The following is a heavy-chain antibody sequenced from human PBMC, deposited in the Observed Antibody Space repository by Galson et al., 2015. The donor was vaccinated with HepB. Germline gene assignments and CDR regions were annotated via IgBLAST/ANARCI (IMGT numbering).Heavy chain of an antibody. CDR1: GASIRSEGHW. J-gene: IGHJ2*01. V-gene: IGHV4-39*01. Sequence: LSLTCTVSGASIRSEGHWWGWIRQPPGKGLEWMGSIFYSGITHYNPSLKSRVTMSVDTSKNHFSLNLSSMTAADTAVYCCARQVGYGSWYFDLWGRDILVTVSS. D-gene: IGHD5-12*01. CDR3: ARQVGYGSWYFDL. CDR2: IFYSGIT.